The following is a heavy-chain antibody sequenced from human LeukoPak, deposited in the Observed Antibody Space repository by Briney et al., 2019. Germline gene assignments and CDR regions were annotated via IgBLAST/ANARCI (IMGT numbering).Heavy chain of an antibody. CDR1: GDTFTIND. CDR3: ARVTAAGAWAFDI. D-gene: IGHD6-13*01. CDR2: MNPNSGNT. V-gene: IGHV1-8*01. Sequence: ASVKVSCKASGDTFTINDINWVRQATGQGLEWMGWMNPNSGNTGYAQKFQGRVTMTRNTSISTSYMELTNLRSEDTAVYYCARVTAAGAWAFDIWGQGTTVTVSS. J-gene: IGHJ3*02.